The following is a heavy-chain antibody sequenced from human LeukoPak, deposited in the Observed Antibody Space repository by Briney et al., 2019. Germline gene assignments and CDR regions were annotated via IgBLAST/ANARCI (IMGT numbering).Heavy chain of an antibody. CDR3: AKGISGRYRFIGGFAFDI. Sequence: SETLSLTCTVSGASITHHYWSWIRQPPGKGLEYIGYFYYDGSTNYTSSVRSGVTILVDTSRNQFTLNLRSVTAADTAKYYCAKGISGRYRFIGGFAFDIWGQGTMVAVSS. V-gene: IGHV4-59*11. J-gene: IGHJ3*02. CDR2: FYYDGST. CDR1: GASITHHY. D-gene: IGHD1-26*01.